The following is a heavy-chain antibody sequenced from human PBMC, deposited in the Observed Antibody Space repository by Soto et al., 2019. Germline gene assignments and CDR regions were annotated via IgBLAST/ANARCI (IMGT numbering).Heavy chain of an antibody. CDR3: ARDVPRCSGDPSWNY. CDR1: GFMFTSYS. CDR2: ISSSSSTI. Sequence: EVQLVESGGGLVQPGESLRLSCAASGFMFTSYSMHWVRQAPGKGLEWVSYISSSSSTIYYADSVKGRFTISRDNGKNSLSLQMNSLRAENTAVYYCARDVPRCSGDPSWNYWGQGPLVTVPS. V-gene: IGHV3-48*01. J-gene: IGHJ4*02. D-gene: IGHD2-15*01.